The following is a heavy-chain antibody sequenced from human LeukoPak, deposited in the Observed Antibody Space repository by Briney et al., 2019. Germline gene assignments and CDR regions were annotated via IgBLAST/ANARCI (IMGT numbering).Heavy chain of an antibody. CDR1: GFTFSSYE. Sequence: GGSLRLSCAASGFTFSSYEMNWVRQAPGKGLEWVSYISSSGSTIYYADSVKGRFTISRDNAKNSLYLQMNSLRAEDTAVYYCARGQGAYSGYDYDYWAREPWSPSPQ. V-gene: IGHV3-48*03. CDR2: ISSSGSTI. J-gene: IGHJ4*02. D-gene: IGHD5-12*01. CDR3: ARGQGAYSGYDYDY.